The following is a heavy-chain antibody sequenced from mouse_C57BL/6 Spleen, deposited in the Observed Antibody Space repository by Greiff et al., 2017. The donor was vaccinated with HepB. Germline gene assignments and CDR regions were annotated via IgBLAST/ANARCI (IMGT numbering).Heavy chain of an antibody. J-gene: IGHJ2*01. D-gene: IGHD4-1*01. V-gene: IGHV5-17*01. Sequence: DVKLVESGGGLVKPGGSLKLSCAASGFTFSDYGMHWVRQAPEKGLEWVAYISSGSSTIYYADTVKGRFTISRDNAKNTLFLQMTSLRSEDTAMYYCATGTAYYFDYWGQGTTLTVSS. CDR3: ATGTAYYFDY. CDR1: GFTFSDYG. CDR2: ISSGSSTI.